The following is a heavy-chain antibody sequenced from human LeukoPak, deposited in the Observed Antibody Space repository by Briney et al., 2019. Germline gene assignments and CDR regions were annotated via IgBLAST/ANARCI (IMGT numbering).Heavy chain of an antibody. CDR3: ASGYVWGSYRHFDY. CDR1: GFTFDDYG. V-gene: IGHV3-20*04. CDR2: INWSGGST. Sequence: GGSLRLSCAASGFTFDDYGMSWVRQAPGKGLEWVSGINWSGGSTGYADSVKGRFTISRDNAKNSLYLQMNSLRAEDTALYYCASGYVWGSYRHFDYWGQGTLVTVSS. D-gene: IGHD3-16*02. J-gene: IGHJ4*02.